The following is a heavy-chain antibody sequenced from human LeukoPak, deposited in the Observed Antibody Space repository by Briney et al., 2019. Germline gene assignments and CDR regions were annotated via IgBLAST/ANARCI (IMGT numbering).Heavy chain of an antibody. V-gene: IGHV4-38-2*01. Sequence: SETLSLSCAVSGYSISSGYYWGWIRPPPGKGLEWIGSIYHSGNTYYKPSLKGRVAISVDTSKNQFSLKLSSVTAADTAVYYCARLTPIVGTNYWGQGTLVTVSS. J-gene: IGHJ4*02. CDR2: IYHSGNT. CDR1: GYSISSGYY. D-gene: IGHD1-26*01. CDR3: ARLTPIVGTNY.